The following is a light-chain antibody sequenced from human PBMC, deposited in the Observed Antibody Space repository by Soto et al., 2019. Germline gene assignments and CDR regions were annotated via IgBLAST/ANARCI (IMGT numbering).Light chain of an antibody. Sequence: DIQMTQSPSSLSASVGDRVTISCRASQLISTHLNWYQQKPGKAPKLLIYAASSLQSGVPSRFSGGSSRTYIILTISSLPQEDSTSYYYQSYLTPRTFGQGTKLQIK. V-gene: IGKV1-39*01. CDR3: QSYLTPRT. J-gene: IGKJ2*01. CDR2: AAS. CDR1: QLISTH.